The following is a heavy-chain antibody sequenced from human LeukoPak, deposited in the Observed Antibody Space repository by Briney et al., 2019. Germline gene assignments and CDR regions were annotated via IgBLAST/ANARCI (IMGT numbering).Heavy chain of an antibody. CDR1: SYTFSTYG. J-gene: IGHJ3*01. V-gene: IGHV1-18*01. CDR2: ISAYKGNT. CDR3: ARDLYYYGSGSYYDVFDV. D-gene: IGHD3-10*01. Sequence: GASVKVSCKASSYTFSTYGISWVRQAPGQGLEWMGWISAYKGNTYYAQKLQGRVTMTTDTSTSTAYMELRSLRSDGTAIYYCARDLYYYGSGSYYDVFDVWGQGTMVTVSS.